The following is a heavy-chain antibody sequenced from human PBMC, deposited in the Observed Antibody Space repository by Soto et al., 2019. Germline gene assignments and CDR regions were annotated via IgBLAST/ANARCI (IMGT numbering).Heavy chain of an antibody. CDR2: IYSGGST. CDR1: GFTFSGNY. CDR3: ERDGTYYDILTGQKGPRGMDA. J-gene: IGHJ6*02. D-gene: IGHD3-9*01. V-gene: IGHV3-53*01. Sequence: XGSLRLSCSASGFTFSGNYMSWVRQAPGKGLDWVSVIYSGGSTYYADSVKGRFTISRDNSKNTLYLQMNSLRAEDTAVYYCERDGTYYDILTGQKGPRGMDAWGQGTTVTVSS.